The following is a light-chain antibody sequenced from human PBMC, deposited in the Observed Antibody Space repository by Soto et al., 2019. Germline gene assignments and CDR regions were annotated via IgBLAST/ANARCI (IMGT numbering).Light chain of an antibody. V-gene: IGKV1-39*01. CDR2: TSS. CDR1: QAIINY. J-gene: IGKJ1*01. CDR3: QQSYSTPPT. Sequence: IQLTQSPSSLSASVVDRVTITFRASQAIINYLAWYQQKPGKAPTLLMFTSSNLQSGVPSRFSGSGSGTDFIFTISSLQPEDFATYYCQQSYSTPPTFGQGTKVDIK.